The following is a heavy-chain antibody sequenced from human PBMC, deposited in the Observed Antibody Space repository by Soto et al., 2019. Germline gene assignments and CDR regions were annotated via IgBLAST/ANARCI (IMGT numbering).Heavy chain of an antibody. J-gene: IGHJ4*02. CDR3: ARAMTTVTTIDY. CDR2: IYHSGST. V-gene: IGHV4-30-2*01. Sequence: SETLSLTCTVSGGSISSGDYCWSWIRQPPGKGLEWIGYIYHSGSTYYNPSLKSRVTISVDRSKDQFSLKLSSVTAADTAVYYCARAMTTVTTIDYWGQGTLVTVSS. CDR1: GGSISSGDYC. D-gene: IGHD4-17*01.